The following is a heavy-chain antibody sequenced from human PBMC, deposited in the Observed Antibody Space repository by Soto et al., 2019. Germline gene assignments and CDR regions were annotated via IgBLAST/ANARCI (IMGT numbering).Heavy chain of an antibody. CDR3: AREGAARYFDL. D-gene: IGHD6-6*01. CDR2: ISYDGSNK. Sequence: QVQLVESGGGVVQPGRSLRLSCAASGFTFSSYAMHWVRQAPGKGLEWVAVISYDGSNKYYADSVKGRSTISRDNSKNTLYLQMISLRAEDTAVYYCAREGAARYFDLWGRGTLVTVSS. J-gene: IGHJ2*01. CDR1: GFTFSSYA. V-gene: IGHV3-30-3*01.